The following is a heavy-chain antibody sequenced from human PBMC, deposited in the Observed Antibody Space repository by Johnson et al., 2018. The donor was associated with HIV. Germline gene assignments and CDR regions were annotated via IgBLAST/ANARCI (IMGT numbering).Heavy chain of an antibody. V-gene: IGHV3-30*14. CDR1: GFTFSSYA. Sequence: QVQLVESGGGVVQPGRSLRLSCAASGFTFSSYAMHWVRQAPGKGLEWVAVISYDGSNKYYADSVKGRFTISRDNSKNTLYLQMGSLRAEDMAVYYCARRFYDSCSAGFEIWGQGTMVTVSS. CDR2: ISYDGSNK. J-gene: IGHJ3*02. D-gene: IGHD3-22*01. CDR3: ARRFYDSCSAGFEI.